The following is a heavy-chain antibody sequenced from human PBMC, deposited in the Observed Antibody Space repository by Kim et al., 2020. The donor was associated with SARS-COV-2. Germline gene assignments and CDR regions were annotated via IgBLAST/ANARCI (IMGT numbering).Heavy chain of an antibody. CDR2: ISSSSSTI. CDR1: GFTFSSYS. D-gene: IGHD2-2*02. CDR3: ARDGDIVVVPAAIWEYYYYYGMDV. J-gene: IGHJ6*02. V-gene: IGHV3-48*02. Sequence: GGSLRLSCAASGFTFSSYSMNWVRQAPGKGLEWVSYISSSSSTIYYADSVKGRFTISRDNAKNSLYLQMNSLRDEDTAVYYCARDGDIVVVPAAIWEYYYYYGMDVWGQGTTVTVSS.